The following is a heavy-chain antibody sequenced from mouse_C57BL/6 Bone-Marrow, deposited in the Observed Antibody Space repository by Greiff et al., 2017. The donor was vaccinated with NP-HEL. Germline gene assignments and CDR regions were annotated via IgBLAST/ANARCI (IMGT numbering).Heavy chain of an antibody. CDR3: ARRLGTYFDY. V-gene: IGHV5-17*01. J-gene: IGHJ2*01. D-gene: IGHD4-1*01. Sequence: EVMLVESGGGLVKPGGSLKLSCAASGFTFSDYGMHWVRQAPEKGLEWVAYISSGSSTIYYADTVKGRFTISRDNAKNTLFLQMTSLRSEDTAMYYCARRLGTYFDYWGQGTTLTVSS. CDR2: ISSGSSTI. CDR1: GFTFSDYG.